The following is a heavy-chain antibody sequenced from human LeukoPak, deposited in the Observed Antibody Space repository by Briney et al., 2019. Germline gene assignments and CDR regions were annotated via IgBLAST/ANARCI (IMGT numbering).Heavy chain of an antibody. CDR3: ARHGSKFYYYYMDV. CDR1: GGSISSYY. D-gene: IGHD1-14*01. J-gene: IGHJ6*03. Sequence: PSETLFLTCTVPGGSISSYYWSWIRQPPGKGLEWIGYIHYSGSTNYNPSLKSRVTISVDTSKNQFSLKLSSVTAADTAGYDCARHGSKFYYYYMDVWGKGTTVTVCS. CDR2: IHYSGST. V-gene: IGHV4-59*08.